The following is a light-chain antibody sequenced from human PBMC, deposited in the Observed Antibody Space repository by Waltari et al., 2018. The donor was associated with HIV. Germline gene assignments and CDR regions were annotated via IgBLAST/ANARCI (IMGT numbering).Light chain of an antibody. CDR1: QDIRTS. Sequence: AIQVTPSQSSLSASVGDRLILTCRTSQDIRTSLAWYQQRTGRAPQLLLSDASTLQSGVPSRFIGIGSGTTFTLNISRLHSEDFASYYCQQFSSFPLTFGGGTKIQIK. CDR2: DAS. J-gene: IGKJ4*01. CDR3: QQFSSFPLT. V-gene: IGKV1-13*02.